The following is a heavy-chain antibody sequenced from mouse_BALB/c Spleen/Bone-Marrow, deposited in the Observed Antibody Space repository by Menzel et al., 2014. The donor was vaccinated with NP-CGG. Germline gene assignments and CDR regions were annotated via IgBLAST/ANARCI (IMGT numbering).Heavy chain of an antibody. CDR2: SRNKAKYYTT. V-gene: IGHV7-1*02. J-gene: IGHJ3*01. Sequence: EVMLVESGGGLVQPGDSLRLSCATSGFTFSDFYMEWVRQPPGKRLEWIAASRNKAKYYTTEYSASVKGRFIVSRDTSQSVLYLQINALRAEDTAIYYCARDVGYGNYFVYWGQGTLVTVSA. CDR3: ARDVGYGNYFVY. CDR1: GFTFSDFY. D-gene: IGHD2-10*02.